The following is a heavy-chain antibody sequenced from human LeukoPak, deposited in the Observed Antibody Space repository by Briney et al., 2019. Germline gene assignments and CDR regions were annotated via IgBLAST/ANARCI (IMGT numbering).Heavy chain of an antibody. J-gene: IGHJ4*02. V-gene: IGHV1-18*04. CDR3: ARGSKPNYYGSGSYLY. Sequence: ASVKVSCKASGYTFTSYGISWVRQAPGQGLEWVGWISAYNGNTNYAQKLQGRVTMTTDTSTSTAYMELRSLRSDDTAVYYCARGSKPNYYGSGSYLYWGQGTLVTVSS. D-gene: IGHD3-10*01. CDR1: GYTFTSYG. CDR2: ISAYNGNT.